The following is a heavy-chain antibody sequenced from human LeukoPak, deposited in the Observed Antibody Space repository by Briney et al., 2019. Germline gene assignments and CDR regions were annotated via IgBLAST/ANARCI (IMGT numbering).Heavy chain of an antibody. CDR1: GYDFTGFF. V-gene: IGHV1-2*02. CDR2: ISPNSGGT. Sequence: ASVKVSCKASGYDFTGFFMHWVRQAPGQGLEWMGWISPNSGGTNYAQKSQGRVTMTRDTSISTAYMELSSLRSEDTAIYYCATELRSGYFDYWGQGTLVTVSS. CDR3: ATELRSGYFDY. D-gene: IGHD3-22*01. J-gene: IGHJ4*02.